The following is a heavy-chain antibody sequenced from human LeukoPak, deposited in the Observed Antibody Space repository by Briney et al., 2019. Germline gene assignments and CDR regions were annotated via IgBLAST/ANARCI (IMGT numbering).Heavy chain of an antibody. D-gene: IGHD6-13*01. CDR2: IIPIFGTA. V-gene: IGHV1-69*05. Sequence: SVKVSCKASGGTFSSYAISWVRQAPGQGLEWMGGIIPIFGTANYAQKFQGRVTITTDESTSTAYMELSSLRSEDTAVYYCARDSPRGAAGVVFDYWGQGTLVTVSS. CDR1: GGTFSSYA. CDR3: ARDSPRGAAGVVFDY. J-gene: IGHJ4*02.